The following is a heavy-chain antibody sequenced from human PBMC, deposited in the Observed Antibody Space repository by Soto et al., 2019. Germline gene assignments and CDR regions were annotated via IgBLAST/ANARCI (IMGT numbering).Heavy chain of an antibody. CDR3: ARQVTREAHWFDP. Sequence: PSETLSLTCTVSGGSISSSSYYWGWIRQPPGKGLEWIGSIYYSGGTYYNPSLKSRVTISVDTSKNQFSLKLSSVTTADTAVYYCARQVTREAHWFDPWGQGTLVTVSS. CDR2: IYYSGGT. CDR1: GGSISSSSYY. D-gene: IGHD1-26*01. J-gene: IGHJ5*02. V-gene: IGHV4-39*01.